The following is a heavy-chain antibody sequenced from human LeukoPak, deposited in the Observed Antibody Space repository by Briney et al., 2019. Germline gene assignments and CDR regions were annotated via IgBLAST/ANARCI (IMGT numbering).Heavy chain of an antibody. D-gene: IGHD3-16*01. J-gene: IGHJ4*02. CDR2: ISGGGGST. CDR1: GFTFSGFA. Sequence: GGSLRLSCAASGFTFSGFAMTWVRQAPGRGLEWVSTISGGGGSTYYASSVKGRFTISRDSSKDTLSLQMNSLRAEDTAIYYCAKLTGWGDYWGQGVLVAVPS. V-gene: IGHV3-23*01. CDR3: AKLTGWGDY.